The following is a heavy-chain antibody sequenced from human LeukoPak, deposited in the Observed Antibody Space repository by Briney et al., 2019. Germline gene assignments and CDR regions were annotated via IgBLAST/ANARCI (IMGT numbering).Heavy chain of an antibody. Sequence: SETLSLTCTVSGYSVSSGYYWGWIRQPPGKGLEWIGSIYHSGSTYYNPSLKSRVTISVDTSTNHLSLTPSTLTAAHTAVYYPARAVDYSSLRGCDYWGQGTLVSVSS. CDR3: ARAVDYSSLRGCDY. D-gene: IGHD6-6*01. CDR1: GYSVSSGYY. J-gene: IGHJ4*02. CDR2: IYHSGST. V-gene: IGHV4-38-2*02.